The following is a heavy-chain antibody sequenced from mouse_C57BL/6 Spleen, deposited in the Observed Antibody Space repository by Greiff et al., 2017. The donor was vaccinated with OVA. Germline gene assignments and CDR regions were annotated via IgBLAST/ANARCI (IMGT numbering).Heavy chain of an antibody. CDR2: IDPANGNT. V-gene: IGHV14-3*01. J-gene: IGHJ1*03. Sequence: VTLKESVAELVRPGASVKLSCTASGFNIKNTYMHWVKQRPEQGLEWIGRIDPANGNTKYAPKFQGKATITADTSSNTAYLQLSSLTSEDTAIYYCAPYYYGPSYFDVWGTGTTVTVSS. D-gene: IGHD1-1*01. CDR1: GFNIKNTY. CDR3: APYYYGPSYFDV.